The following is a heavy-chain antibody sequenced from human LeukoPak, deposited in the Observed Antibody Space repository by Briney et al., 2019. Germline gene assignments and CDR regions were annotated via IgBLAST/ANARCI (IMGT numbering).Heavy chain of an antibody. Sequence: ASVKVSCEASGYTLTSYGINWMRQAPGQGLEWMGWINPNSGGTNYAQKFQGRVTMTRDTSISTAYMELSRLRSDDTAVYYCARVRQLWLPFDYWGQGTLVTVSS. CDR3: ARVRQLWLPFDY. J-gene: IGHJ4*02. V-gene: IGHV1-2*02. CDR2: INPNSGGT. D-gene: IGHD5-18*01. CDR1: GYTLTSYG.